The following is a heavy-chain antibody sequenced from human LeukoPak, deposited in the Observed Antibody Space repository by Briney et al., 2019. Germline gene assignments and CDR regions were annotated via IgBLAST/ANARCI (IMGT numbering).Heavy chain of an antibody. J-gene: IGHJ3*02. CDR1: GGTFSSYA. D-gene: IGHD1-7*01. CDR2: IIPIFGTA. Sequence: SVKVSCKASGGTFSSYAISWVRQAPGQGLEWMGRIIPIFGTANYAQKFQGRVTITTDESTSTAYMELSSLRSEDTAVYYCARGPAGPLELRSRRAFDIWGQGTMVTVSS. CDR3: ARGPAGPLELRSRRAFDI. V-gene: IGHV1-69*05.